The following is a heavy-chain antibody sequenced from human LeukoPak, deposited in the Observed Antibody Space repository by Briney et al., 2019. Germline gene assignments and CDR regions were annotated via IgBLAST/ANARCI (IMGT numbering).Heavy chain of an antibody. D-gene: IGHD2-2*01. CDR2: IYSDGSRT. J-gene: IGHJ5*02. V-gene: IGHV3-74*01. Sequence: GGSLRLSCVASGFTFSGYWMHWVRHAPGKGLVWVSRIYSDGSRTNYADSVKGRFTISRDNAKNTLYLQMNSLRAEDTAVYHCARDLCTSTSCQYWFDPWGQGTLVTVSS. CDR3: ARDLCTSTSCQYWFDP. CDR1: GFTFSGYW.